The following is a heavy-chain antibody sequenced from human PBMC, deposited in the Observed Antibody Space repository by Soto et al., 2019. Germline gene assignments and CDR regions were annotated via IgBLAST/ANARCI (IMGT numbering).Heavy chain of an antibody. V-gene: IGHV3-23*01. CDR1: GFTFSSYA. J-gene: IGHJ4*02. D-gene: IGHD3-3*01. CDR3: AKADDFWSGYLDY. Sequence: GGSLRLSCAASGFTFSSYAMSWVRQAPGKGLEWVSAISGSGGNTYYADSVKGRFTISRDNSKNTLYLQMNSLRAEDTAVYYCAKADDFWSGYLDYWGQGTLVTVSS. CDR2: ISGSGGNT.